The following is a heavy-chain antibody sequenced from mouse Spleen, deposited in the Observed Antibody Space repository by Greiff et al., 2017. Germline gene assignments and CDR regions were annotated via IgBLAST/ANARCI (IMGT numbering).Heavy chain of an antibody. CDR2: ISSGGSYT. V-gene: IGHV5-9-1*01. CDR1: GFTFSSYA. D-gene: IGHD1-1*01. CDR3: ARRGNYLNFDV. J-gene: IGHJ1*01. Sequence: EVKLVESGGGLVKPGGSLKLSCAASGFTFSSYAMSWVRQTPEKRLEWVATISSGGSYTYYPDSVKGRFTISRDNAKNTLYLQMSSLRSEDTAMYYCARRGNYLNFDVWGAGTTVTVSS.